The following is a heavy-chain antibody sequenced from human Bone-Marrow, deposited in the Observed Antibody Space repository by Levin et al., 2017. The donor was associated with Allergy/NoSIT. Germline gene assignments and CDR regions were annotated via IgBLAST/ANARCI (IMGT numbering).Heavy chain of an antibody. CDR2: VSAYNGNT. CDR3: AGDMYYDTSGHDDYYYGMDV. J-gene: IGHJ6*02. V-gene: IGHV1-18*01. Sequence: GESLKISCKASGYTFSKYGISWVRQAPGQGLEWMGWVSAYNGNTNFAQKFQGRVTMTTDTSTSTAYMELRSLRSDDTAVYCCAGDMYYDTSGHDDYYYGMDVWGQGTTVTVS. CDR1: GYTFSKYG. D-gene: IGHD3-22*01.